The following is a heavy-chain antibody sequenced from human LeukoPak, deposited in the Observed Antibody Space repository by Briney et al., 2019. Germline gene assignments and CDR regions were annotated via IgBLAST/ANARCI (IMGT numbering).Heavy chain of an antibody. Sequence: VGSLRLSCAASGFTFSSNAMSWVRQAPGKGLEWVSATSGSGGSTYYADSQKGRFTISRDNSKATLYLQMNSLRAEVTAVYYCANLPPAIDDYHFWGQGTLVTVSS. V-gene: IGHV3-23*01. CDR3: ANLPPAIDDYHF. D-gene: IGHD4-17*01. CDR2: TSGSGGST. CDR1: GFTFSSNA. J-gene: IGHJ4*02.